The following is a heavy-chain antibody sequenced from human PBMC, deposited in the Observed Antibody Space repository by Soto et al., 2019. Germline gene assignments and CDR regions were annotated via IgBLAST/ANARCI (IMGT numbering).Heavy chain of an antibody. V-gene: IGHV3-21*01. CDR1: GFTFSSYS. Sequence: EVQLVESGGGLVKPGGSLRLSCAASGFTFSSYSMNWVRQAPGKGLEWVSSISSSSSYIYYADSVKGRFTISRDNAKTSLYLQMNSLRAEDTAVYYCARVGGYYYYYMDVWGKGTTVTVSS. D-gene: IGHD2-15*01. CDR2: ISSSSSYI. J-gene: IGHJ6*03. CDR3: ARVGGYYYYYMDV.